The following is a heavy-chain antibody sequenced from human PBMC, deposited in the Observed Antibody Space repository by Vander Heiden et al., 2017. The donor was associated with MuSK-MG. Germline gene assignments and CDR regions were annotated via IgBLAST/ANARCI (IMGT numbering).Heavy chain of an antibody. J-gene: IGHJ4*02. V-gene: IGHV1-18*01. Sequence: QVQLVQSGVEVKKPGASVKVSCKASGYTFTSYGLSWVRQAPRQGLEWMGWISGYNGHTNYAQKFQGRVTMTTDTSTSTAFMELTSLRSDDTAVYYCARGRGYYDSNGYYYHSYFDYWGQGTLVTVSS. CDR3: ARGRGYYDSNGYYYHSYFDY. CDR1: GYTFTSYG. D-gene: IGHD3-22*01. CDR2: ISGYNGHT.